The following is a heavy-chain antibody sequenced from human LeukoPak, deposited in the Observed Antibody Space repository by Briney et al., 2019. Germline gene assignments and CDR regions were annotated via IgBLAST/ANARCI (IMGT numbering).Heavy chain of an antibody. D-gene: IGHD2-8*02. CDR3: AKGWWSDFDY. CDR1: GFTFSSYA. J-gene: IGHJ4*02. V-gene: IGHV3-23*01. Sequence: GGSLRLSCAASGFTFSSYAMSWVRQTPGKGLEWVSAISGSGGSTYYADSVKGRFTISRDSSKNTLYLQMNSLRAEDTAVYYCAKGWWSDFDYWGQGTLVTVSS. CDR2: ISGSGGST.